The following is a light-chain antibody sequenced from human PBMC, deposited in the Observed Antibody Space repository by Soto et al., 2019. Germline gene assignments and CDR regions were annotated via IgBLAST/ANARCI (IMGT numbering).Light chain of an antibody. J-gene: IGKJ1*01. Sequence: IQMTQSPSSLSASVGDRVTITCQASQNINNYLNWYQQKPGRAPKLLIYDASNLEAGVPSRFRGSGSGTDFTFTISRLQPEDIATYYCQQYNSYSTFGQGTKVDIK. V-gene: IGKV1-33*01. CDR2: DAS. CDR3: QQYNSYST. CDR1: QNINNY.